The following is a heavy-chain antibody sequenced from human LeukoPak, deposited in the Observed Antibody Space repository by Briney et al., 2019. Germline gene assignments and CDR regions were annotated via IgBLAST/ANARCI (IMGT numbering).Heavy chain of an antibody. V-gene: IGHV3-23*01. CDR1: GFTFSNYA. D-gene: IGHD6-6*01. J-gene: IGHJ4*02. CDR3: ARDPPYSGSHASATYIDY. Sequence: GSLRLSCAASGFTFSNYAMSWVRQAPGKGLEWVSAISGSGGSTYYADSVKGRFTISRDNSKNTLYLQLNSLRAEDTAVYYCARDPPYSGSHASATYIDYWGQGTLVTVSS. CDR2: ISGSGGST.